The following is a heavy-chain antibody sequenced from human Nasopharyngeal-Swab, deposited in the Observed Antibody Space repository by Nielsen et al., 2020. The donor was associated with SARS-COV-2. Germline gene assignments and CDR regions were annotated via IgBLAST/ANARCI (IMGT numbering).Heavy chain of an antibody. D-gene: IGHD6-13*01. Sequence: GGSLRLSCAASGFTFSSYSMNWVRQAPGKGLEWVSSISSSSSYIYYADSVKGRFTISRDNAKNSLYLRMNSLRAEDTAVYYCARVFNRVSEIAAADPNIYYYYGMDVWGQGTTVTVSS. CDR2: ISSSSSYI. V-gene: IGHV3-21*01. J-gene: IGHJ6*02. CDR1: GFTFSSYS. CDR3: ARVFNRVSEIAAADPNIYYYYGMDV.